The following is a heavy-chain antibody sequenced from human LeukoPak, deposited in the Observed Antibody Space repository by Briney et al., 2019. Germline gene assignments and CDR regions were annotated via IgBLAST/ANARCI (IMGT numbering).Heavy chain of an antibody. Sequence: GGSLRLSCAASGFTFSSYAMSWVRQAPGKGLEWVSAISGSGGSTYYADSVKGRFTISRDNSKNTLYLQMNSLRAEDTAVYYCAKFPITMVRGVTSDFDYWGQGTLVTVSS. D-gene: IGHD3-10*01. CDR2: ISGSGGST. CDR3: AKFPITMVRGVTSDFDY. V-gene: IGHV3-23*01. CDR1: GFTFSSYA. J-gene: IGHJ4*02.